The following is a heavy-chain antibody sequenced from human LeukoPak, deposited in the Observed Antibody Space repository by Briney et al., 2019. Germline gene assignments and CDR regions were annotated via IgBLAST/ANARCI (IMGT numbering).Heavy chain of an antibody. CDR2: ISSSGSTI. D-gene: IGHD6-19*01. CDR1: GFTFSDYY. CDR3: ARDLQWLVAEYFQH. Sequence: PGGSLRLSCAASGFTFSDYYMSWIRQAPGKGLEWVSYISSSGSTIYYADSVKGRFTISRDNAKNSLYLQMNSLRAEDTAVYYCARDLQWLVAEYFQHWGQGTLVTVSS. J-gene: IGHJ1*01. V-gene: IGHV3-11*01.